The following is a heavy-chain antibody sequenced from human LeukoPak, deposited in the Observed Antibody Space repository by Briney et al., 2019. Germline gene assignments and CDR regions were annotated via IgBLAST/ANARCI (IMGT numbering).Heavy chain of an antibody. CDR2: ISGSGGST. D-gene: IGHD5-12*01. CDR1: GFTFSSYA. J-gene: IGHJ6*02. CDR3: ARAGSGYVYYYGMDV. V-gene: IGHV3-23*01. Sequence: GGSLRLSCAASGFTFSSYAMSWVRQAPGKGLEWVSAISGSGGSTYYADSVKGRFTISRDNSKNTLYLQMNSLRAEDTAVYYCARAGSGYVYYYGMDVWGQGTTVTVSS.